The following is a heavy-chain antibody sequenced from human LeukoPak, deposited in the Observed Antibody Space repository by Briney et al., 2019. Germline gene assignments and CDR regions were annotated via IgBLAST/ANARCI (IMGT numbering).Heavy chain of an antibody. CDR2: INHSGST. V-gene: IGHV4-34*01. CDR3: ARLDDRAARIAVGRSSTWSSRRGFDY. Sequence: PSETLSLTCNVYGGSFSGYYWSWIRQPPGKGLEWIGEINHSGSTNHNPSLKSRVTISVHTSKNQFSLKLRSVTAADTALYYCARLDDRAARIAVGRSSTWSSRRGFDYWGQGTLVTVSS. D-gene: IGHD6-13*01. CDR1: GGSFSGYY. J-gene: IGHJ4*02.